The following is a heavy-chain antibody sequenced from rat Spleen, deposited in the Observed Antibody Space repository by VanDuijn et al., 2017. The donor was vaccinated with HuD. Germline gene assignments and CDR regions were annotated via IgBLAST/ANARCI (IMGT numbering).Heavy chain of an antibody. CDR3: ARHRFGALDY. D-gene: IGHD4-3*01. CDR1: GFTFSDYY. Sequence: EVQLVESDGGLVQPGRSLKLSCAASGFTFSDYYMAWVRQAPTKGLEWVATISYDGSSTYYRDSVKGRFTISRDNAKSTLYLQMDSLRSEDTATYYCARHRFGALDYWGQGVMVTVSS. CDR2: ISYDGSST. J-gene: IGHJ2*01. V-gene: IGHV5-29*01.